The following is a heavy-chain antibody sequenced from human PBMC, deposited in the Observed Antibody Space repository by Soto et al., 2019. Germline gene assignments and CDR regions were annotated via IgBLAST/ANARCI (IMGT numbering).Heavy chain of an antibody. V-gene: IGHV2-70*01. J-gene: IGHJ6*02. CDR1: GFSLSTRGMC. CDR2: IDWDDDK. Sequence: SGPTLVNPTQTLTLTCTFSGFSLSTRGMCVSWIRQPPGKALEWLALIDWDDDKYYSTSLKTRLTISKDTSKNQVVLTMTNMDPVDTATYYCARDIVVVPAAISYYYYGMDVWGQGTTVTVSS. CDR3: ARDIVVVPAAISYYYYGMDV. D-gene: IGHD2-2*01.